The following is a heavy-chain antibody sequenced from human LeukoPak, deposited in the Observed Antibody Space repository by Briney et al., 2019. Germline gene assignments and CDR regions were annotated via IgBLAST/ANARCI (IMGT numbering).Heavy chain of an antibody. CDR1: GFTFSTSF. Sequence: GGSLRLSCATSGFTFSTSFMSWVRQAPGKGLEWVSGISGSGDNTYYADSVKGRFTISRDNSKNTLYLQMSSLRAEDTAVYYCAKESGYDTDFDYWGQGTLVTVSS. V-gene: IGHV3-23*01. J-gene: IGHJ4*02. CDR3: AKESGYDTDFDY. CDR2: ISGSGDNT. D-gene: IGHD3-9*01.